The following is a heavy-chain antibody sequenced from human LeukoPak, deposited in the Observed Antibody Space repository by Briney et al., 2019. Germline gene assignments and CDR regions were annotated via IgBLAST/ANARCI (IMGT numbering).Heavy chain of an antibody. V-gene: IGHV3-33*08. Sequence: PGASLRLSCAASGFTFSSYGMHWVRQDPGKGLEWGTVIRYDGSNKDYVDSVKGRVTISRDDSKNTLYLQMNRLRAEDTAVYYCARDGGDRSGWHDAFDIWGKGTMVSVSS. D-gene: IGHD6-19*01. CDR3: ARDGGDRSGWHDAFDI. J-gene: IGHJ3*02. CDR2: IRYDGSNK. CDR1: GFTFSSYG.